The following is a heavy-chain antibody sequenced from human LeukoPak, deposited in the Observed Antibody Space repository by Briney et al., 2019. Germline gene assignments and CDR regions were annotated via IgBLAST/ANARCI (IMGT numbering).Heavy chain of an antibody. CDR3: ARDSGIAVDFDY. CDR2: MNPNSGNT. V-gene: IGHV1-8*02. J-gene: IGHJ4*02. D-gene: IGHD6-19*01. Sequence: ASVKVSCKASGYTFTSYDINWVRQATGQGLEWMGWMNPNSGNTAYAQKLQGRVTMTTDTSTSTAYMELRSLRSDDTAVYYCARDSGIAVDFDYWGQGTLVTVSS. CDR1: GYTFTSYD.